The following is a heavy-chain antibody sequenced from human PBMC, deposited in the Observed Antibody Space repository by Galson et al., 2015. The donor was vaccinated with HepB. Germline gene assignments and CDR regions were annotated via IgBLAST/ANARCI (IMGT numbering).Heavy chain of an antibody. V-gene: IGHV3-30*04. CDR3: AREGIDAFDI. Sequence: SLRLSCAASGFTFSSYAMHWVRQAPGKGLEWVAVISYDGSNKYYADSVKGRFTISRDNSKNTLYLQMNSLRAEDTAVYYCAREGIDAFDIWGQVTMVTVSS. CDR1: GFTFSSYA. J-gene: IGHJ3*02. CDR2: ISYDGSNK. D-gene: IGHD6-13*01.